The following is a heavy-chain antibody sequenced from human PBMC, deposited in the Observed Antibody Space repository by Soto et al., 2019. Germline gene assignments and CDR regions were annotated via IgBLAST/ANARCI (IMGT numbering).Heavy chain of an antibody. Sequence: WSLRLSCAASGFTVSSNYMSWVCQAAGKVLEWVSVIYSGGSTYYADSVRGRFTISRDNSKNTLYLQMKSLRAEDTAVYYCARDPPATRHGMDVWGQGTTVTVSS. CDR2: IYSGGST. J-gene: IGHJ6*02. CDR1: GFTVSSNY. V-gene: IGHV3-53*01. CDR3: ARDPPATRHGMDV.